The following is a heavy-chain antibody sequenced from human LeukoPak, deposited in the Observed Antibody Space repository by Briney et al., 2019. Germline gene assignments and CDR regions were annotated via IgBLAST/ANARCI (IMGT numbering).Heavy chain of an antibody. CDR1: GFTFSNAW. CDR2: IKTKTDGDRT. J-gene: IGHJ4*02. Sequence: PGGSLRLSCVVSGFTFSNAWMSWIRQAPGKGLEWVGRIKTKTDGDRTDYAAPVEGRFTISRDDSKNTLSLQMNSLKTEDTAVYYSEGGPARIRYWGQGTLVTVSS. D-gene: IGHD6-6*01. V-gene: IGHV3-15*01. CDR3: EGGPARIRY.